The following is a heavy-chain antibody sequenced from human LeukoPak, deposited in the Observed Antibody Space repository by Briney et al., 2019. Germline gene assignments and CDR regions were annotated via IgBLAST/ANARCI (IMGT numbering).Heavy chain of an antibody. CDR1: GYTFSNYG. V-gene: IGHV1-2*02. D-gene: IGHD6-19*01. Sequence: GASVKVSCTASGYTFSNYGISWVRQAPGQGLEWMGWINPNSGGTNYAQKFQGRVTMTRDTSISTAYMELSRLRSDDTAVYYCARELRIAVAAHPLGYWGQGTLVTVSS. CDR2: INPNSGGT. J-gene: IGHJ4*02. CDR3: ARELRIAVAAHPLGY.